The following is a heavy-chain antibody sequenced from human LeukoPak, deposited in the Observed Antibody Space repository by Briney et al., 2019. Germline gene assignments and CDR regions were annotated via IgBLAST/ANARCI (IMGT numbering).Heavy chain of an antibody. Sequence: GASVKVFCKASGGTFSSYAISWVRQAPGQGLEWMGRIIPILGIANYAQKFQGRVTITADKSTSTAYMELSSLRSEDTAVYYCARAGGRGYDYVWGSYRYSYYYGMDVWGQGTTVTVSS. D-gene: IGHD3-16*02. J-gene: IGHJ6*02. CDR2: IIPILGIA. V-gene: IGHV1-69*04. CDR1: GGTFSSYA. CDR3: ARAGGRGYDYVWGSYRYSYYYGMDV.